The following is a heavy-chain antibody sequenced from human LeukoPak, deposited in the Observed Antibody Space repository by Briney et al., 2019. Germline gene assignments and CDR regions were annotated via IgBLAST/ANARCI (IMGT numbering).Heavy chain of an antibody. CDR1: GYTVTSYD. Sequence: ASVKVSCKASGYTVTSYDINWVRQATGQGLEWMGWMNPNSGNTGYAQKFQGRVTMTRNTSISTAYMELSSLRSEDTAVYYCARDGHYYYGMDVWGQGTTVTVSS. CDR3: ARDGHYYYGMDV. J-gene: IGHJ6*02. CDR2: MNPNSGNT. V-gene: IGHV1-8*01.